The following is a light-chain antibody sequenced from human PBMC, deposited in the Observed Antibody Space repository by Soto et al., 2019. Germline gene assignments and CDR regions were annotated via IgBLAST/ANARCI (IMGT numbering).Light chain of an antibody. CDR1: QSIITW. V-gene: IGKV1-5*01. CDR3: QQYKKFSRT. J-gene: IGKJ1*01. CDR2: DAS. Sequence: DIQMTQSPSTLSASLRDRVTISCRASQSIITWLAWYQQKPGKAPKLLIYDASTLQSGVPSRFSGSGSGTEFTLTISSLQPEDFATYYCQQYKKFSRTFGQGTKVDIK.